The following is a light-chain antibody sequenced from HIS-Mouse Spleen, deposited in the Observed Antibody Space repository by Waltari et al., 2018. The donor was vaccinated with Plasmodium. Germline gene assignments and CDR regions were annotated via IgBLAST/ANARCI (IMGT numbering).Light chain of an antibody. J-gene: IGLJ3*02. V-gene: IGLV2-23*01. CDR3: CSYAGSSFWV. CDR1: SSDVGSYNL. Sequence: QSALTQPASVSGSPGKSITISCPGTSSDVGSYNLVSWYQQHPGKAPNLMIYEGSKRPSGVSNRFSGSKSGNTASLTISGLQAEDEADYYCCSYAGSSFWVFGGGTKLTVL. CDR2: EGS.